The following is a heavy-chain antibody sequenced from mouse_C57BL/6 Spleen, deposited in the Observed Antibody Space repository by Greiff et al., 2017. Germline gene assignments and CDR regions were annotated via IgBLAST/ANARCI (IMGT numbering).Heavy chain of an antibody. CDR3: ARAYYYGSSYSWFAY. V-gene: IGHV3-6*01. J-gene: IGHJ3*01. D-gene: IGHD1-1*01. CDR1: GYSITSGYY. Sequence: EVKLQESGPGLVKPSQSLSLTCSVTGYSITSGYYWHWIRQFPGNKLEWMGYISYDGSNNYNPSLKKRISITRDTSKNQVILKLNSVTTEDKATYYCARAYYYGSSYSWFAYWGQGTLVSVSA. CDR2: ISYDGSN.